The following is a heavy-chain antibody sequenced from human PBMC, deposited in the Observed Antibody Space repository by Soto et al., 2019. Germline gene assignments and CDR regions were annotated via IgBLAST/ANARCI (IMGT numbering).Heavy chain of an antibody. J-gene: IGHJ6*02. CDR2: IIPIFGTA. CDR1: GGTFSSYA. V-gene: IGHV1-69*06. D-gene: IGHD1-26*01. CDR3: ARIWELPAGASLYYYSGMDV. Sequence: SVKVSCKAPGGTFSSYAISWVRQAPGQGLEWMGGIIPIFGTANYAQKFQGRVTITADKSTSTAYMELSSLRSEDTAVYYCARIWELPAGASLYYYSGMDVWGQGTTVTVSS.